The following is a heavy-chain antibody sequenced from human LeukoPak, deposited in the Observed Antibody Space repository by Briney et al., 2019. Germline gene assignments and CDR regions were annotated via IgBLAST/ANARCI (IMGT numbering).Heavy chain of an antibody. V-gene: IGHV3-74*01. CDR1: GFTFSSYW. Sequence: GGSLRLSCAASGFTFSSYWMRWVRQAPGKGLVWVSRINSDGSSTNYADSVKGRFTISRDNAKNTLYLQMNSLRAEDTAVYYCAREVSSSAGKNYWGQGTLVTVSS. J-gene: IGHJ4*02. CDR3: AREVSSSAGKNY. CDR2: INSDGSST. D-gene: IGHD6-6*01.